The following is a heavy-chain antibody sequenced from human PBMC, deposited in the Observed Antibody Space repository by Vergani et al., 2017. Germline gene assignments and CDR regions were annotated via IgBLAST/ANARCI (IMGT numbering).Heavy chain of an antibody. V-gene: IGHV3-30-3*01. CDR3: ARVGVAC. CDR2: ISYDGSNK. Sequence: VQLLESGGGLVQPGGSLRLSCAASGFTFSSYAMHWVRQAPGKGLEWVAVISYDGSNKYYADSVKGRFTISRDNSKNTLYLQMNSLRAEDTAVYYCARVGVACWGQGTLVTVSS. D-gene: IGHD3-16*01. CDR1: GFTFSSYA. J-gene: IGHJ4*02.